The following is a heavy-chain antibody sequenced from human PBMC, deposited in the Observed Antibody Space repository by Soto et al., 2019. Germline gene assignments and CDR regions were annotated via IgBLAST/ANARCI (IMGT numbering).Heavy chain of an antibody. D-gene: IGHD2-2*01. J-gene: IGHJ5*02. CDR3: AKDYSSTSLSRLLFDP. CDR1: GVTFVDYA. CDR2: ISWNSGTI. V-gene: IGHV3-9*01. Sequence: GGSLRHSCAASGVTFVDYAMHWVRRAPGKGLEWVSGISWNSGTIGYADSVKGRFTISRDNAKNSLYLQMNSLRAEDTALYYCAKDYSSTSLSRLLFDPWGQGTLVTVSS.